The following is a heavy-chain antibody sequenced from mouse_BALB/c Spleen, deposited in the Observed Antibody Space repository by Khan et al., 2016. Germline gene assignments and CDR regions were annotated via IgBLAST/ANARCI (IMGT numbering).Heavy chain of an antibody. D-gene: IGHD2-3*01. CDR2: ISFSGST. Sequence: EVELVESGPGLVKPSQSLSLTCTVTGYSITDNYAWNWIRQFPGNKLEWVAYISFSGSTGYNPSLISRISITRDTSKNQFFLQLNSVTTEDTATYYCVRDGLYVFYAMDYWGQGTSVTVSA. J-gene: IGHJ4*01. V-gene: IGHV3-2*02. CDR3: VRDGLYVFYAMDY. CDR1: GYSITDNYA.